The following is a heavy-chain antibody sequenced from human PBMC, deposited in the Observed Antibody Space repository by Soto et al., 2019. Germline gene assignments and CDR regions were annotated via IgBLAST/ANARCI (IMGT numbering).Heavy chain of an antibody. J-gene: IGHJ4*02. Sequence: SETLSLTCTVSGASITTYYWSWFRQPPGKGLEWIGYIHNSGSTNYSPSLESRVTISVDTSKNQFSLKLRSVTAADTAVYYCARPPSWFTEILWAQGILATVSS. V-gene: IGHV4-59*08. CDR2: IHNSGST. D-gene: IGHD3-10*01. CDR1: GASITTYY. CDR3: ARPPSWFTEIL.